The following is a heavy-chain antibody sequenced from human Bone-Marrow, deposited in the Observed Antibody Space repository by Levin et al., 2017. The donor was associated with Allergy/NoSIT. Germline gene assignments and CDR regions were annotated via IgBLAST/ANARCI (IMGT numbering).Heavy chain of an antibody. D-gene: IGHD1-26*01. CDR2: ISANNGNT. V-gene: IGHV1-18*01. J-gene: IGHJ6*02. CDR3: ARVLAGFRREGFYGLDV. CDR1: DYTLITYA. Sequence: EASVKVSCKASDYTLITYAITWVRQAPGQGLEWMGWISANNGNTDYAQKVQGRVTMTTDTSTSTAYMELTSLRSDDTAVYYCARVLAGFRREGFYGLDVWGQGTAVTVSS.